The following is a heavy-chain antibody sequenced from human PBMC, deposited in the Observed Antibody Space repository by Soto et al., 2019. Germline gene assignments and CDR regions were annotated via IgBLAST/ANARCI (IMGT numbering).Heavy chain of an antibody. Sequence: GAPGKGSRKVFRYTPPEFFMRWVGQAPGKGVEGMGGFDPEDGETIYAQKFQGRVTMTEDTSTDTAYMELSSLRSEDTAVYYCATDARSITYYYDSSGYYYFDYWGQGTLVTVSS. CDR2: FDPEDGET. V-gene: IGHV1-24*01. CDR1: RYTPPEFF. CDR3: ATDARSITYYYDSSGYYYFDY. D-gene: IGHD3-22*01. J-gene: IGHJ4*02.